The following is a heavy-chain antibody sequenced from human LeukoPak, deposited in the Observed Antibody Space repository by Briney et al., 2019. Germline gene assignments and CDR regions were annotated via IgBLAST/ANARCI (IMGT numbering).Heavy chain of an antibody. V-gene: IGHV1-18*01. CDR3: ARIYSSSWQLDY. CDR2: ISAYNGNT. CDR1: GYTFTSYV. Sequence: ASVKVSCKASGYTFTSYVISWVRQAPGQGLEGMGWISAYNGNTNYAQKLQGRVTMTTDTSTSTAYMELRSLRADDTAVYYCARIYSSSWQLDYWGQGTLVTVSS. D-gene: IGHD6-13*01. J-gene: IGHJ4*02.